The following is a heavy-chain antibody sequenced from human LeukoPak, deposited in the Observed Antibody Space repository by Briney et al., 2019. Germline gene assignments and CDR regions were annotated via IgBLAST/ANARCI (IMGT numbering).Heavy chain of an antibody. Sequence: SETLSLTCTGSGGSISSYYWSWIRQPAGKGLEWIGRIYTSGSTNYNPSLKSRVTISVDKSKNQFSLKLSSVSAADTAVYYCARDSRYSYGYSYYYYMDVWGKGTTVTVSS. V-gene: IGHV4-4*07. D-gene: IGHD5-18*01. CDR3: ARDSRYSYGYSYYYYMDV. J-gene: IGHJ6*03. CDR2: IYTSGST. CDR1: GGSISSYY.